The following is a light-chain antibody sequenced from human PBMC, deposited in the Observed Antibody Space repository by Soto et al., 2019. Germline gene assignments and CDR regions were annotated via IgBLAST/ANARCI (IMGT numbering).Light chain of an antibody. J-gene: IGLJ1*01. CDR1: SSDVAAYNY. V-gene: IGLV2-14*01. Sequence: QSALTQPASVSGSPGQSITISCTGTSSDVAAYNYVSWYQQHPGKAPKLMIYEVSNRPSGVSNRFSGSKSGNTASLTISGLQAEDEADYYCSSYTSSTTLYVFGTGTKLTVL. CDR3: SSYTSSTTLYV. CDR2: EVS.